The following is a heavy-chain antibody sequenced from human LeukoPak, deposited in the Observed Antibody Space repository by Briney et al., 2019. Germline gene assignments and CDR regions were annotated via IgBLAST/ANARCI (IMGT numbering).Heavy chain of an antibody. CDR1: GGTLSSYA. J-gene: IGHJ4*02. D-gene: IGHD5-24*01. CDR2: IIPIFGTA. Sequence: SVKVSCKASGGTLSSYAISWVRQAPGQGPEWMGRIIPIFGTANYAQKFQGRVTITTDESTSTAYMELSSLRSEDTAVYYCATHRDGYNPFDYWGQGTLVTVSS. CDR3: ATHRDGYNPFDY. V-gene: IGHV1-69*05.